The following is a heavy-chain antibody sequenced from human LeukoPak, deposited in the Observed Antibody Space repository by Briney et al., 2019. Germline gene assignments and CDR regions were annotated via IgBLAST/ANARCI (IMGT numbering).Heavy chain of an antibody. CDR1: GFNFSSYG. Sequence: GGSLRLSCAASGFNFSSYGMTWVRQAPGKGLEWVSIISGSGRDTYYADSVKGRFTISRDNSKNTLYLQMNSLRAEDTAVYYCARERVTMVRAYWYNWFDPWGQGTLVTVSS. CDR3: ARERVTMVRAYWYNWFDP. V-gene: IGHV3-23*01. J-gene: IGHJ5*02. D-gene: IGHD3-10*01. CDR2: ISGSGRDT.